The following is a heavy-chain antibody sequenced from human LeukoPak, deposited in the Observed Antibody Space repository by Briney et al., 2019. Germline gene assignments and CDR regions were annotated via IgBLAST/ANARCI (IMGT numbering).Heavy chain of an antibody. D-gene: IGHD2-2*01. CDR1: GGTFSSYA. V-gene: IGHV1-69*04. Sequence: SVKVSCKASGGTFSSYAISWVRQAPGQGLEWMGRIIPILGIANYAQKFQGRVTMTRDTSTSTVYMELSSLRSEDTAVYYCARGWGLGYCSSTSCSSFDYWGQGTLVTVSS. J-gene: IGHJ4*02. CDR3: ARGWGLGYCSSTSCSSFDY. CDR2: IIPILGIA.